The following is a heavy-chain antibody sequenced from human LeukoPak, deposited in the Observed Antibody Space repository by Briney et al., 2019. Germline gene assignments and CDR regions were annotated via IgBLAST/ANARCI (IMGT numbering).Heavy chain of an antibody. CDR3: AREVIAVAGFDY. V-gene: IGHV1-2*02. D-gene: IGHD6-19*01. Sequence: ASVKVSCKASGYTFTGYYMHWVRQAPGQGLEWMGWINPNSGGTNYAQKFQGRVTMTRDTSISTAYMELSRLRSDDTAVYYCAREVIAVAGFDYWGQGTLVAVSS. J-gene: IGHJ4*02. CDR2: INPNSGGT. CDR1: GYTFTGYY.